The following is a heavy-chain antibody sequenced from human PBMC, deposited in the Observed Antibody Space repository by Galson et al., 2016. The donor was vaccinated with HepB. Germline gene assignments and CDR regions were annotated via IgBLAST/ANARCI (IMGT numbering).Heavy chain of an antibody. CDR2: IKQDGSEA. J-gene: IGHJ4*02. CDR3: ASGITRRGQGSGYDLYYFDH. Sequence: SLRLSCAASGFTSSTYWMNWLRQAPGKGLEWVADIKQDGSEAYYVDSVRGRFTISRDNAKNSLYLQMNSMRAEDAAIYYCASGITRRGQGSGYDLYYFDHGGQGTLVTVSS. D-gene: IGHD5-12*01. V-gene: IGHV3-7*01. CDR1: GFTSSTYW.